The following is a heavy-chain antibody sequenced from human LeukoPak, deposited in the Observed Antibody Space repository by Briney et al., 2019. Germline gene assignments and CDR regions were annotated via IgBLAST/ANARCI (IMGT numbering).Heavy chain of an antibody. V-gene: IGHV1-2*02. CDR3: AREFLSVGFGEFNWFDP. D-gene: IGHD3-10*01. J-gene: IGHJ5*02. CDR2: ISPNSGGT. CDR1: GYTFTGYY. Sequence: GPVKVSCKASGYTFTGYYIHWVRQAPGPGLEWMGWISPNSGGTNYAQKFQGRVTMTRDTSISTAYIELSSLTSDDTAVYYCAREFLSVGFGEFNWFDPWGQGTLVTVSS.